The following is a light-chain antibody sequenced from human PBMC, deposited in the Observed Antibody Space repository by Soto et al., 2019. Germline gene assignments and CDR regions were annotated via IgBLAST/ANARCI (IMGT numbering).Light chain of an antibody. CDR1: QSVSSTY. CDR2: GAS. Sequence: EIVLTQSPGTLSLSPGERATLSCRASQSVSSTYLAWYQQKPGQAPSLLIYGASRRATGIPDRFSGSGSGTDFTLTISRLEPEDFAVYYCQQYDSSPITCGQGTRREIK. CDR3: QQYDSSPIT. V-gene: IGKV3-20*01. J-gene: IGKJ5*01.